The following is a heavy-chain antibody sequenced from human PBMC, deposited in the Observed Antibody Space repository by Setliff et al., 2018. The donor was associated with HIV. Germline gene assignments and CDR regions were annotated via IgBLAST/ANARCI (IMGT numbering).Heavy chain of an antibody. J-gene: IGHJ2*01. CDR2: IYYSGST. CDR3: ARPAVCSSTSCYLWYFDL. D-gene: IGHD2-2*01. CDR1: GYSISSGYY. V-gene: IGHV4-38-2*01. Sequence: SETLSLTCAVSGYSISSGYYWGWIRQPPGKGLEWIGSIYYSGSTYYNPSLKSRVTISVDTSKNQFSLKLSSVTAADTAVYYCARPAVCSSTSCYLWYFDLWGRGTLVTVSS.